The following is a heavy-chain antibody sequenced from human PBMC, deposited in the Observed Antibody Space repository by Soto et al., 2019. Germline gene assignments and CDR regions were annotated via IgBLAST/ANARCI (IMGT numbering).Heavy chain of an antibody. CDR2: INPNSGGT. CDR3: ASHQDITIFGVAPFDY. J-gene: IGHJ4*02. Sequence: ASVKVSCKASGYTFTGYYMHWVRQAPGQGLEWMGCINPNSGGTNYAQKFQGRVTMTRDTSISTAYMELSRLRSDDTAVYYCASHQDITIFGVAPFDYWGQGTLVTVS. CDR1: GYTFTGYY. V-gene: IGHV1-2*02. D-gene: IGHD3-3*01.